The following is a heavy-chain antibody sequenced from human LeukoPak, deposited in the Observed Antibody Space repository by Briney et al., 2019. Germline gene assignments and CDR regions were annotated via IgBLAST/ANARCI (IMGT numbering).Heavy chain of an antibody. J-gene: IGHJ4*02. Sequence: EASVKVSCKASGFTFTSSVMQWVRQARGQRLEWIGWIVVGSGNTNYAQNFQERVTITRDKSTSTAYMELSSLRSDDTAVYYCARDQGIYNHRIIDSWGQGTLVTVSS. D-gene: IGHD5-12*01. V-gene: IGHV1-58*02. CDR1: GFTFTSSV. CDR2: IVVGSGNT. CDR3: ARDQGIYNHRIIDS.